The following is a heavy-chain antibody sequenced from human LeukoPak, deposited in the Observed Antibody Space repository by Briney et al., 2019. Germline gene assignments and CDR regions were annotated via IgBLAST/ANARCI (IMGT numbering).Heavy chain of an antibody. Sequence: GGSLRLSCVASGFTISSNYMSWVRQAPGKGLEWISVIYTGGSTSYADSVKGRFTISRDSSTNTLFLQMNSLRVEDTAVYYCARASTLRTGDAHWGQGTLVTVSS. CDR3: ARASTLRTGDAH. CDR1: GFTISSNY. D-gene: IGHD7-27*01. CDR2: IYTGGST. V-gene: IGHV3-66*01. J-gene: IGHJ4*02.